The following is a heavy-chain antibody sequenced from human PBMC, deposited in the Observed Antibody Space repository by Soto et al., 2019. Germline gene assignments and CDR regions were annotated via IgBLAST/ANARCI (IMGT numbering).Heavy chain of an antibody. J-gene: IGHJ6*02. CDR3: VRVGWGYSFGNGLDD. Sequence: QIQLVESGGGVVQPGGSLRLSCAASGFIFSGYPMHWVRQAPGKGLEWVAVIQHDASNIYYADSVKGRFTISRDNSKNTLYLQMNDLTAEDTAVYHCVRVGWGYSFGNGLDDWGQGTTVTVSS. CDR2: IQHDASNI. V-gene: IGHV3-30-3*01. CDR1: GFIFSGYP. D-gene: IGHD5-18*01.